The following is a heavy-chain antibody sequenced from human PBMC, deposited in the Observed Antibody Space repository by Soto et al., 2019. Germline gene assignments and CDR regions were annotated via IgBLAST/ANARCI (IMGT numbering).Heavy chain of an antibody. D-gene: IGHD1-1*01. CDR3: ARVPGWFDP. J-gene: IGHJ5*02. CDR2: INHSGST. Sequence: SETLSLTCAVYGGPFSGYYWSWIRQPPGKGLEWIGEINHSGSTNYNPSLKSRVTISVDTSKNQFSLKLSSVTAADTAVYYCARVPGWFDPWGQGTLVTVSS. CDR1: GGPFSGYY. V-gene: IGHV4-34*01.